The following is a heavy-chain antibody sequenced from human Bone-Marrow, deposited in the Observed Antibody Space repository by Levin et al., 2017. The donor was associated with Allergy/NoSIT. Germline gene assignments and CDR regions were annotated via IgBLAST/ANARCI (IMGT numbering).Heavy chain of an antibody. CDR3: AKAAAGYYYESNPYYY. CDR1: GFTFSNYA. J-gene: IGHJ4*02. CDR2: ISGSGDST. V-gene: IGHV3-23*01. D-gene: IGHD3-22*01. Sequence: LSGGSLRLSCAASGFTFSNYAMTWVRQAPGKGLEWVSSISGSGDSTYYADSVKGRSTISRDNSKNTLYLQVNSLRAEDTAVYYCAKAAAGYYYESNPYYYWGQGALVTVSS.